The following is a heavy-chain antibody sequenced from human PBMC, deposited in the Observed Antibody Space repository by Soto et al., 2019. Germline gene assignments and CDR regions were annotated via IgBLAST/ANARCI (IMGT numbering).Heavy chain of an antibody. J-gene: IGHJ6*02. D-gene: IGHD6-19*01. CDR3: ARHGRYAKDV. CDR2: IYYSGST. V-gene: IGHV4-31*03. CDR1: GGSISSGGYY. Sequence: PSETLSLTCTVSGGSISSGGYYWSWIRQHPGKGLEWIGYIYYSGSTYYNPSLKSRVTISADTSKNQLSLKLNSVTAADTAVYYCARHGRYAKDVWGQGTTVTVSS.